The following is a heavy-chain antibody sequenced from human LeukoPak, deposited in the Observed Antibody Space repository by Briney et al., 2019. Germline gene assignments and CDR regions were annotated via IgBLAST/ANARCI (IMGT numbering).Heavy chain of an antibody. CDR1: GFTFSSYA. CDR2: ISGSGGST. Sequence: GGSLRLSCAASGFTFSSYAMSWVRQAPGKGLEWVSAISGSGGSTYYADSVKGRFTISRDNSKNTLYLQMNSLRAEDTAVYYCAKDARVEDIVVVVAATRNWFDPWGQGTLVTVSS. D-gene: IGHD2-15*01. CDR3: AKDARVEDIVVVVAATRNWFDP. J-gene: IGHJ5*02. V-gene: IGHV3-23*01.